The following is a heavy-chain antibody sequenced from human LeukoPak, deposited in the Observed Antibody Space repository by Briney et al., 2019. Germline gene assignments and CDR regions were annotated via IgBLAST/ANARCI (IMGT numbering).Heavy chain of an antibody. V-gene: IGHV3-7*01. CDR3: ARCAVAAAGDY. Sequence: GGSLRLSCAASGLTLSSYWMSWVRQAPGKGPEWVANIKPDGSGKYYVDSVKGRFTISRDNAENSLFLHMNSLRAEDTAVYYCARCAVAAAGDYWGRGTPVTVPS. D-gene: IGHD6-13*01. CDR2: IKPDGSGK. CDR1: GLTLSSYW. J-gene: IGHJ4*02.